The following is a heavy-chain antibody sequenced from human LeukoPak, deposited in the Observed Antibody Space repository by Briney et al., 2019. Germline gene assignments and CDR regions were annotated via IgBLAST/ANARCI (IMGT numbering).Heavy chain of an antibody. V-gene: IGHV3-48*03. J-gene: IGHJ6*04. Sequence: GGSLRLSCAASGFTFSSYEMNWVRQAPGKGLEWVSYISSSGSTICYADSVKGRFTISRDNAKNSLYLQMNSLRAEDTAVYYCARERYSSSWYYYYGMDVWGKGTTVTVSS. CDR3: ARERYSSSWYYYYGMDV. CDR1: GFTFSSYE. CDR2: ISSSGSTI. D-gene: IGHD6-13*01.